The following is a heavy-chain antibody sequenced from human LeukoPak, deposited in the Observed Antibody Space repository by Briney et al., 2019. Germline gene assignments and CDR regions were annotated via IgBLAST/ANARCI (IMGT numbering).Heavy chain of an antibody. V-gene: IGHV3-21*01. J-gene: IGHJ6*03. CDR3: ARVHSGSYQYYYYYYMDV. CDR1: GFTFSDYI. Sequence: GGSLRLSCAASGFTFSDYILDWVRQAPGKGLEWVSSISGSSSYIYYADSVKGRFTISRDNANNSLYLQMNSLRAEDTAVYYCARVHSGSYQYYYYYYMDVWGKGTTVTVSS. D-gene: IGHD1-26*01. CDR2: ISGSSSYI.